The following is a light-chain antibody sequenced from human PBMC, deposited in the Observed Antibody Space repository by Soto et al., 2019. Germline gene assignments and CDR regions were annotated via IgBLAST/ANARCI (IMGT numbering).Light chain of an antibody. J-gene: IGKJ5*01. CDR1: QSVSSSY. CDR3: QQRNMWPPIT. CDR2: GAS. Sequence: EIVLTQSPGTLSLSPGERATLSCRASQSVSSSYLAWYQQKPGQAPRLLIYGASSRATGIPDRFSGSGSGTDFTLTISSLEPEDFAVYYYQQRNMWPPITFGQGTRLEIK. V-gene: IGKV3D-20*02.